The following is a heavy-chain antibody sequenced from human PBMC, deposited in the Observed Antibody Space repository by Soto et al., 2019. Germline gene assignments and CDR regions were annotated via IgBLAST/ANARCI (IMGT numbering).Heavy chain of an antibody. CDR2: MYSGGST. D-gene: IGHD1-26*01. CDR3: ARESIVGATNTFDY. J-gene: IGHJ4*02. Sequence: EVQLVESGGGLVQPGESLRLSCAASGFTVSSNYMSWVRQAPGKGLEWVSIMYSGGSTYYADSVKGRFTISRDNSKNTLYLQMKSLRAEDTAVYYCARESIVGATNTFDYWGQGTLVTVS. V-gene: IGHV3-66*01. CDR1: GFTVSSNY.